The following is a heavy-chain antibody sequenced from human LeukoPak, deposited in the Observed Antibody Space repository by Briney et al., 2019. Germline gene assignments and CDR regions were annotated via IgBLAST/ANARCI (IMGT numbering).Heavy chain of an antibody. CDR3: AKGQLRMAAKFDY. J-gene: IGHJ4*02. CDR2: ISWNSGSI. D-gene: IGHD2-2*01. V-gene: IGHV3-9*01. Sequence: GGSLRLSCAASGFTFDDYAMHWVRQAPGKGLEWVSGISWNSGSIGYADSVKGRFTISRDNAKNSLYLQMNSLRAEDTALYYCAKGQLRMAAKFDYWGQGTLVTVSS. CDR1: GFTFDDYA.